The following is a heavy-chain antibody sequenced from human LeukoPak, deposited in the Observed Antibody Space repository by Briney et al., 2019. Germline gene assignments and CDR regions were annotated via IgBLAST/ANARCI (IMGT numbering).Heavy chain of an antibody. V-gene: IGHV1-46*01. Sequence: ASVNVSCKASGYTFSSYYMHWVRQAPGQGLEWMGIINPSGGSTSYAQKFQGRVTMTRDTSTSTVYMELSSLRSEDTAVYYCARRVHYYDSSGYYEDWGQGTLVTVSS. J-gene: IGHJ4*02. CDR2: INPSGGST. D-gene: IGHD3-22*01. CDR3: ARRVHYYDSSGYYED. CDR1: GYTFSSYY.